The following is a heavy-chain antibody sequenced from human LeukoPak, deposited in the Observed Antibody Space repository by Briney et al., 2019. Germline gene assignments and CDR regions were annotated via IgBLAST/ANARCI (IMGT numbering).Heavy chain of an antibody. J-gene: IGHJ4*02. CDR3: AKERLTTTTFAS. CDR2: ISGSGGST. Sequence: GGSLRLSCAASGFTFSTYAMSWVRQAPGKGLEWVSLISGSGGSTYYADSVKGRFTISRDNGKNTLSLQMNSLRAEDTALYCCAKERLTTTTFASWGRGTLVTVSS. V-gene: IGHV3-23*01. CDR1: GFTFSTYA. D-gene: IGHD4-11*01.